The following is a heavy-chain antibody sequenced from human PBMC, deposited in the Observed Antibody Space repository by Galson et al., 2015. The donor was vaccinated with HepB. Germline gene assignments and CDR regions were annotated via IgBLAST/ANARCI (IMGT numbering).Heavy chain of an antibody. CDR1: GFTVSSNY. CDR3: AKASPYCSSTSCPIDY. D-gene: IGHD2-2*01. V-gene: IGHV3-53*01. J-gene: IGHJ4*02. Sequence: SLRLSCAASGFTVSSNYMSWVRQAPGKGLEWVSVLYTGGTTYYADFVKGRFTISRDNSKNTLDLQMNSLRAEDTAVYYCAKASPYCSSTSCPIDYWGQGTLVTVSS. CDR2: LYTGGTT.